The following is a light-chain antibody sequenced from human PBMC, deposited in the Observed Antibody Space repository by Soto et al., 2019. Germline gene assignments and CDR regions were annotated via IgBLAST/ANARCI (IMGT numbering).Light chain of an antibody. Sequence: EIVMTQSPVTLWMSPGERATLSCRASQSVSSNLAWYQQKPGQAPRLLIYGASTRATGIPARFSGSGSGTEFTLTISSLQSEDFAVYYCQQYNDWLTFGGGTRLEIK. CDR2: GAS. J-gene: IGKJ5*01. V-gene: IGKV3-15*01. CDR1: QSVSSN. CDR3: QQYNDWLT.